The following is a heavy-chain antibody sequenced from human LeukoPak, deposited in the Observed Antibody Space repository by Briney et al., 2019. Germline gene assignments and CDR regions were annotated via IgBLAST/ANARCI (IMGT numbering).Heavy chain of an antibody. CDR3: ARGRSGVAAAGINGWFDP. Sequence: SQTLSLTCTVSGGSIGSGDYYWSWIRQPPGKGLEWIGYIYYSGSTYYNPSLKSRVTISVDTSKNQFSLKLSSVTAADTAVYYCARGRSGVAAAGINGWFDPWGQGTLVTVSS. CDR1: GGSIGSGDYY. V-gene: IGHV4-30-4*08. D-gene: IGHD6-13*01. CDR2: IYYSGST. J-gene: IGHJ5*02.